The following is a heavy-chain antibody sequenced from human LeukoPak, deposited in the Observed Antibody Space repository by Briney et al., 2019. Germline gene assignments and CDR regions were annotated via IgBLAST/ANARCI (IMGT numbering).Heavy chain of an antibody. CDR3: ARNEGSGYSAPDAFDI. Sequence: SETLSLTCTVSGGSISSYYWSWIRQPPGKGLEWLGYIYYSGSTNYNPSLKSRVTISVDTSKNQFSLKLSSVTAADTAVYYCARNEGSGYSAPDAFDIWGQGTMVTVSS. V-gene: IGHV4-59*01. CDR2: IYYSGST. D-gene: IGHD3-22*01. J-gene: IGHJ3*02. CDR1: GGSISSYY.